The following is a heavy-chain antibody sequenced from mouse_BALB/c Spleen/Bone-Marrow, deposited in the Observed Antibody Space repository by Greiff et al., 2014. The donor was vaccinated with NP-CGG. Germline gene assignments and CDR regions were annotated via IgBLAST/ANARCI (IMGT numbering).Heavy chain of an antibody. CDR2: IYPYNGGT. CDR3: ARSPYCGYDRRAFDY. CDR1: GYTFTDYN. Sequence: EVQRVESGPELVKPGASVKISCKASGYTFTDYNMHWVKQSHGKSLEWIGYIYPYNGGTGYNQKFKSKATLTVDNSSSTAYMELRILTSEDAAVYYCARSPYCGYDRRAFDYWGQGTTLTVSS. J-gene: IGHJ2*01. V-gene: IGHV1S29*02. D-gene: IGHD2-9*01.